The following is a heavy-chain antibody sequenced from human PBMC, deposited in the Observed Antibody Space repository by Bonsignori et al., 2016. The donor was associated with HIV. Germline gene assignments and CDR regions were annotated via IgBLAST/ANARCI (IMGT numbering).Heavy chain of an antibody. CDR3: VRAGNFYFYYMDV. Sequence: EVQLVQSGGGLVQPGGSLRLSCAASGFSSGFNFKDYWMNWVRQTPGKGLEWLSRINNDGSSTTYAESVRGRFAISRDNAKNTLFLQMNSLTPEDTAVYYYVRAGNFYFYYMDVWGQGTTVTVSS. D-gene: IGHD5-24*01. CDR2: INNDGSST. CDR1: GFSSGFNFKDYW. V-gene: IGHV3-74*03. J-gene: IGHJ6*03.